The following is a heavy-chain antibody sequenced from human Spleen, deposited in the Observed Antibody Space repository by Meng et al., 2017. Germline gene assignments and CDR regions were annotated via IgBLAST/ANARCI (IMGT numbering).Heavy chain of an antibody. Sequence: SETLSLTCTVSGGSISSYYWSWIRQPPGKGLEWIGYIYYSGSTNYNPSLKSRVTISVDTSNDQFSLKLSSVTAADTAFYYCARVAGGSFDYWGLGTLVTVSS. CDR2: IYYSGST. CDR1: GGSISSYY. D-gene: IGHD1-26*01. CDR3: ARVAGGSFDY. J-gene: IGHJ4*02. V-gene: IGHV4-59*08.